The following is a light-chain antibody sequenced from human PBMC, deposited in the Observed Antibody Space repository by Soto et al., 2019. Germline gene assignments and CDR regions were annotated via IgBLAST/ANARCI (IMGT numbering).Light chain of an antibody. CDR3: QQYNQRPRT. V-gene: IGKV3-15*01. CDR2: ATS. CDR1: QSVSSN. Sequence: VMTQSPATLSVSPGERATLSCRASQSVSSNLAWYQQKPGQSPRLLIYATSTRATGVPARFSGSGSGTEFTLTISSLQSEDFATYYCQQYNQRPRTFGQGTKVDIK. J-gene: IGKJ1*01.